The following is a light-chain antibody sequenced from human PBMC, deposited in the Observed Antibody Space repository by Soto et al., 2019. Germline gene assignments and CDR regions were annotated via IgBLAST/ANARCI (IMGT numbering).Light chain of an antibody. CDR1: QSISSW. Sequence: DIHLTQSPSTLSASVGDRVTITCRASQSISSWLAWYQQKPGKAPKLLIYKASTLESGVPSRFSGSGSGTEFTLTIISPQPDDFATYYCQHWVDYMWTFGQGTKVEIK. CDR3: QHWVDYMWT. V-gene: IGKV1-5*03. J-gene: IGKJ1*01. CDR2: KAS.